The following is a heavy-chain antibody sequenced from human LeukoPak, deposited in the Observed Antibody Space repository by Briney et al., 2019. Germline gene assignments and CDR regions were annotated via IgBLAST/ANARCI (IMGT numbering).Heavy chain of an antibody. CDR3: ARAPQRALGAFDI. CDR2: INPNSGGT. Sequence: AASVKVSCKASGYTFTGYYMHWVRQAPGRGLEWMGWINPNSGGTNYAQKFQGKVTMNRDTSISTAYMELSRLRSDDTAVYYCARAPQRALGAFDIWGQGTMVTVSS. CDR1: GYTFTGYY. J-gene: IGHJ3*02. V-gene: IGHV1-2*02.